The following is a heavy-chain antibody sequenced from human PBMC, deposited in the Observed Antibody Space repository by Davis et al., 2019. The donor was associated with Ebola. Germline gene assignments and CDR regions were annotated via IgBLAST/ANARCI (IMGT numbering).Heavy chain of an antibody. J-gene: IGHJ4*02. CDR2: ISYDGSNK. D-gene: IGHD5-24*01. CDR3: ARGKATIEVANFDY. CDR1: GITFSSYA. V-gene: IGHV3-30-3*01. Sequence: PGSLLKISCAASGITFSSYAMRWVRQAPGKGLEWVAVISYDGSNKYYADSVKGRFTISRDNSKNTLYLQMNSLRAEDTAVYYCARGKATIEVANFDYWGQGTLVTVSS.